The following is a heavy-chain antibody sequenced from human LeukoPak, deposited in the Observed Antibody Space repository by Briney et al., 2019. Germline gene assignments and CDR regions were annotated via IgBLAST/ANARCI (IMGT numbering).Heavy chain of an antibody. Sequence: SQTLSLTCAISGDSVSSSSVTWNWIRQSPSRGLEWLGRTYYRSTWYNDYAVSVRGRITGNPDTSKNQFSLHLNSVTPEDTAVYYCARRLTQYDCFDPWGQGILVTVSS. D-gene: IGHD2-2*01. CDR1: GDSVSSSSVT. CDR2: TYYRSTWYN. V-gene: IGHV6-1*01. CDR3: ARRLTQYDCFDP. J-gene: IGHJ5*02.